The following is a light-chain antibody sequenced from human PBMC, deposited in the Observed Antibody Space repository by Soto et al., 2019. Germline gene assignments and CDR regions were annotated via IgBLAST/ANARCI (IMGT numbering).Light chain of an antibody. CDR3: HQYGRSLWT. Sequence: EIVLTQSPGTLSLSPGERATLSCRASQSVSSSYLAWYKQKPGQAPRLLIYGASSRATGIPDRFSGSGSGTDFTLTISRLEPEDFAVYYCHQYGRSLWTFGQGTRVEIK. CDR1: QSVSSSY. V-gene: IGKV3-20*01. CDR2: GAS. J-gene: IGKJ1*01.